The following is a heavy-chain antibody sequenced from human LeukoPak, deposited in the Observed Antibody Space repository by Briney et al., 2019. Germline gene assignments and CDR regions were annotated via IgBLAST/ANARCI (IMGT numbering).Heavy chain of an antibody. CDR2: INPNSGGT. CDR1: GYTFTAYY. J-gene: IGHJ4*02. Sequence: GASVKVSCKASGYTFTAYYMHWVRQAPGQGLEWMGWINPNSGGTNYAQKFQGRVTMTRDTSMSTAYMELSRLRSDDTAVYYCSRDSGYCSGGSCWYFDFWGQGTLVTASA. D-gene: IGHD2-15*01. V-gene: IGHV1-2*02. CDR3: SRDSGYCSGGSCWYFDF.